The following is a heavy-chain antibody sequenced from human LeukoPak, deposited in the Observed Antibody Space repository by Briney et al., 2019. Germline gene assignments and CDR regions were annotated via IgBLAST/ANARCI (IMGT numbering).Heavy chain of an antibody. CDR1: GGSISSGGYS. V-gene: IGHV4-30-4*07. J-gene: IGHJ6*03. Sequence: SETLSLTCAVSGGSISSGGYSWSWIRQPPGKGLEWIGYIYYSGSTYYNPSLKSRVTISVDTSKNQFSLKLSSVTAADTAVYYCARDVRDYGDYPSYYYYYYMDVWGKGTTVTVSS. D-gene: IGHD4-17*01. CDR3: ARDVRDYGDYPSYYYYYYMDV. CDR2: IYYSGST.